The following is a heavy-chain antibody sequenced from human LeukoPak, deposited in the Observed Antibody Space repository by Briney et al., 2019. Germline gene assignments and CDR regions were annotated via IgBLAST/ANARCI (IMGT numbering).Heavy chain of an antibody. CDR1: GGSISSGGYS. J-gene: IGHJ3*02. CDR2: IYHSGST. Sequence: SQTLSLTCAVSGGSISSGGYSWSWIRQPRGKGLEWIGYIYHSGSTYYNPSLKSRVTISVDRSKNQFSLKLSSVTAADTAVYYCARENGSGSYYNGPDAFDIWGQGTMVTVSS. D-gene: IGHD3-10*01. V-gene: IGHV4-30-2*01. CDR3: ARENGSGSYYNGPDAFDI.